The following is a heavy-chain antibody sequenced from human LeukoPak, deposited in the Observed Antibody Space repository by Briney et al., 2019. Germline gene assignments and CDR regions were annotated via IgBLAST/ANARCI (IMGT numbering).Heavy chain of an antibody. CDR2: INHSGST. CDR3: ARGTVTRLYYHAMDV. V-gene: IGHV4-34*01. Sequence: SETLSLTCAVYGGSFSGYYWSWIRQPPGKGLEWIGEINHSGSTNYNPSLKSRVTISVDTSKNQFSLKLSSVTAADTAVYYCARGTVTRLYYHAMDVWGQGTTVTVSS. D-gene: IGHD4-17*01. CDR1: GGSFSGYY. J-gene: IGHJ6*02.